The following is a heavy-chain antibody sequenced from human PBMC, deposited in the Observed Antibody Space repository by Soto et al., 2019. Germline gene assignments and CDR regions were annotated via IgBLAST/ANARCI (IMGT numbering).Heavy chain of an antibody. CDR1: GGTFSSYA. CDR2: IIPIFGTA. Sequence: EASAKVSCKASGGTFSSYAISWVRQAPGQGLEWMGGIIPIFGTANYAQKLQGRVTITADKSTSTAYMELSSLRSEDTAVYYCARDPPINYNWNYVDYYYGMDVWGQGTTVTVSS. V-gene: IGHV1-69*06. D-gene: IGHD1-7*01. CDR3: ARDPPINYNWNYVDYYYGMDV. J-gene: IGHJ6*02.